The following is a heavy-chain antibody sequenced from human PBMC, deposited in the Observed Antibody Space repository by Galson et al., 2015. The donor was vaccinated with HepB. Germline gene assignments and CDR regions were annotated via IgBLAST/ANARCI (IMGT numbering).Heavy chain of an antibody. J-gene: IGHJ3*02. D-gene: IGHD2-2*01. Sequence: SVKVSCKASGYTFTSYYMHWVRQAPGQGLEWMGIINPSGGSTSYAQKFQGRVTMTRDTSTSTVYMELSSLRSEDTAVYYCARGNIGYCSSTSCPHDAFDIWAKGQWSPSLQ. CDR2: INPSGGST. V-gene: IGHV1-46*01. CDR3: ARGNIGYCSSTSCPHDAFDI. CDR1: GYTFTSYY.